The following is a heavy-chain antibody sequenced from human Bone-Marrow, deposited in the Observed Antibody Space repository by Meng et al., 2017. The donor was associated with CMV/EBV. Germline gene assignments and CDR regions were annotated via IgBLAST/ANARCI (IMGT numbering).Heavy chain of an antibody. CDR1: GFTFRRYW. Sequence: GESLKISCEGSGFTFRRYWMHWVRQAPGKGLVWVSRVSSDGSSTTYADSVKGRSTISRGNTKNTVYLQLNSLRAEDTAVYYCARDWLSPRYEYTSASSEAIHGVDVWGQGTTVTVSS. CDR3: ARDWLSPRYEYTSASSEAIHGVDV. CDR2: VSSDGSST. V-gene: IGHV3-74*01. J-gene: IGHJ6*02. D-gene: IGHD2/OR15-2a*01.